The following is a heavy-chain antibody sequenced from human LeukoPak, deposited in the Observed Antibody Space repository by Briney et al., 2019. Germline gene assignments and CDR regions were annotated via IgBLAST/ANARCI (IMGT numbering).Heavy chain of an antibody. CDR3: ASSIAARPHFDY. J-gene: IGHJ4*02. CDR1: GGSISSHY. CDR2: IYYSGST. Sequence: PSETLSLTCTVSGGSISSHYWSWIRQPPGKGLEWIGYIYYSGSTDYNPSLKSRVTISVDTSKNQFSLKLSSVTAADTAVYYCASSIAARPHFDYWGQGTLVTVSS. V-gene: IGHV4-59*11. D-gene: IGHD6-6*01.